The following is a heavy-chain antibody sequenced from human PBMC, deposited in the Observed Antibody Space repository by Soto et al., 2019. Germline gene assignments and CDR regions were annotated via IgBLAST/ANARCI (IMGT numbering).Heavy chain of an antibody. V-gene: IGHV1-3*01. CDR1: GYTFTSYA. CDR3: ARGDPTMTTVTTFDY. J-gene: IGHJ4*02. Sequence: ASVKVSCKASGYTFTSYAMHWVRQAPGQRLEWMGWINAGNGNTKYSQKFQGRVTITRDTSASTAYMELSSLRSEDTAVYYCARGDPTMTTVTTFDYWGQGTLVTVSS. D-gene: IGHD4-17*01. CDR2: INAGNGNT.